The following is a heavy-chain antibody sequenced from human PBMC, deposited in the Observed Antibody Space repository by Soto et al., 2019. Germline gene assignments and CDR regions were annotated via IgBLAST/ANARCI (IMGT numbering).Heavy chain of an antibody. CDR1: GGSISSGGYY. D-gene: IGHD5-12*01. Sequence: QVQLQESGPGLVKPSQTLSLTCTVSGGSISSGGYYWSWIRQHPGKGLEWIGYIYYSGSTYYNPSLKSRVTISVDTAKNQFSLKLSSVTAADTAVYYCARGGIVATNPHFWWGQGTLVTVSS. J-gene: IGHJ4*02. V-gene: IGHV4-31*03. CDR2: IYYSGST. CDR3: ARGGIVATNPHFW.